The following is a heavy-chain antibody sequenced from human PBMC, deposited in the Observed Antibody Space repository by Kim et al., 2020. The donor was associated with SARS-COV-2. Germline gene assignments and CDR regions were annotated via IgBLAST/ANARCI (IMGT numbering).Heavy chain of an antibody. CDR2: INPSGGST. CDR3: ARDPEEWELLRAIYYFDY. D-gene: IGHD1-26*01. CDR1: GYTFTSYY. J-gene: IGHJ4*02. Sequence: ASVKVSCKASGYTFTSYYMHWVRQAPGQGLEWMGIINPSGGSTSYAQKFQGRITMTRDTSTSTVYMELSSLRSEDTAVYYCARDPEEWELLRAIYYFDYWGQGTLVTVSS. V-gene: IGHV1-46*01.